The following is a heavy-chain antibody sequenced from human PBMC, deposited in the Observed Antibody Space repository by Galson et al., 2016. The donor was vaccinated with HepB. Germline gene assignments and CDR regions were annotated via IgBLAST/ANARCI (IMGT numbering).Heavy chain of an antibody. D-gene: IGHD5-12*01. V-gene: IGHV4-59*01. CDR3: AEDGGYDWFDY. J-gene: IGHJ4*02. CDR2: IYYSGSA. Sequence: TLSLTCTVSGGSIRSYYWSWIRQPPGKGLEWIGYIYYSGSANYNPSLKSRVSISVDTSKSQFSLKLTSVTAADTAVYYCAEDGGYDWFDYWGQGTLVTVSS. CDR1: GGSIRSYY.